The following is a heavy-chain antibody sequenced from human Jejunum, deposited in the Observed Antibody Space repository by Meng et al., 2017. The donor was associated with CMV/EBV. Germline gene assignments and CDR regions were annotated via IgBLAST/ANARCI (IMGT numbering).Heavy chain of an antibody. CDR3: AKDVGRAGV. CDR1: GFPFSSYW. D-gene: IGHD3-10*01. V-gene: IGHV3-74*01. Sequence: LRLSCAASGFPFSSYWMHWVRHAPGKGLVWVSRINTDGSVTTYADSVQGRFTISRDNAKNTLYLQMNSLRVEDTAVYYCAKDVGRAGVWGRGTLVTVSS. CDR2: INTDGSVT. J-gene: IGHJ4*02.